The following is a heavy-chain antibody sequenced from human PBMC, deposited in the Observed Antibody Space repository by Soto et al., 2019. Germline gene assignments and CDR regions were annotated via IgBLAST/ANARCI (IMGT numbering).Heavy chain of an antibody. CDR2: IYYSGST. Sequence: SETLSLTCTFSGGSISSYYWSLIRQPPGKGLEWIGYIYYSGSTNYNPSLKSRVTISVDTSKNQFSLKLSSVTAADTAVYYCARHGQLLRFLEWTNYYYYMDVWGKGTTVTVSS. V-gene: IGHV4-59*08. CDR1: GGSISSYY. D-gene: IGHD3-3*01. J-gene: IGHJ6*03. CDR3: ARHGQLLRFLEWTNYYYYMDV.